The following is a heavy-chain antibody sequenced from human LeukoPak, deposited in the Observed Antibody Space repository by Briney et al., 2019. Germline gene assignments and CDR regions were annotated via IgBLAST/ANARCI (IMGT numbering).Heavy chain of an antibody. V-gene: IGHV3-11*01. Sequence: GSLRLSCAASGFTFSDFYMSWIRQAPGKGLEWVSYIGGSGRTIYYADSVKGRFTISRDNSKNTLYLQMNSLRAEDTAVYYCAKDLAYYDFWSGSDPWGQGTLVTVSS. D-gene: IGHD3-3*01. CDR3: AKDLAYYDFWSGSDP. CDR1: GFTFSDFY. CDR2: IGGSGRTI. J-gene: IGHJ5*02.